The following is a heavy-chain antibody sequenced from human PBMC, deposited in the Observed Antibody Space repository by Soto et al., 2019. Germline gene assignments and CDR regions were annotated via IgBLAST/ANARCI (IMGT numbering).Heavy chain of an antibody. CDR1: GYTFTNFG. J-gene: IGHJ4*02. CDR2: VSAYNGNT. V-gene: IGHV1-18*01. Sequence: QVQLVQSGAEVKKPGASVKVSCKTSGYTFTNFGLSWVRQAPGQGLEWMGWVSAYNGNTNYAQNAQGRVTMNTDTSTSTAYMELRGLRSDDTAVYYCAGGGTPIDYWGQGPLVTVSS. CDR3: AGGGTPIDY. D-gene: IGHD3-16*01.